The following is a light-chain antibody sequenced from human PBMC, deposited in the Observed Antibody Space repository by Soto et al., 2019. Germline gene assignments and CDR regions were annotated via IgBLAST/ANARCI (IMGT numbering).Light chain of an antibody. J-gene: IGKJ5*01. Sequence: EIVLKQSPATLSVSPGERATLSCRASQSVSSNLAWYQQHPGQPPRLLIYGISTRATGIPARFSGSGSGTEFSLTISSLQSEDFAVYYCQQYSKWPITFGQGTRLEIK. V-gene: IGKV3-15*01. CDR3: QQYSKWPIT. CDR2: GIS. CDR1: QSVSSN.